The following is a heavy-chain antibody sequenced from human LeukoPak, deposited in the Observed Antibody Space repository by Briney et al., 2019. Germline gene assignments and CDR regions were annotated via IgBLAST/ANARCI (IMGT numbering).Heavy chain of an antibody. Sequence: KPGGSLRLSCAASGFTFSSYSMNWVRQAPGKGLEWVSSISSSSSYIYYADSVKGRFTISRDNAKNSLYLQMNSLRAEDTAVYYCARVLEGCSGGSCYSVDYGMDVWGQGTTVTVSS. CDR2: ISSSSSYI. CDR1: GFTFSSYS. J-gene: IGHJ6*02. CDR3: ARVLEGCSGGSCYSVDYGMDV. V-gene: IGHV3-21*01. D-gene: IGHD2-15*01.